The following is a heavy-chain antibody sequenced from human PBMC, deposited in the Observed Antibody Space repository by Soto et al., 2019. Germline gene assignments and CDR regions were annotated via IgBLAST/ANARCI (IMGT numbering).Heavy chain of an antibody. CDR2: IYWDDDK. V-gene: IGHV2-5*02. D-gene: IGHD3-9*01. CDR3: AHSIRYFDWLHRYFDY. CDR1: GFSLSTSGVG. Sequence: QITLKESGPTLVKPTQTLTLTCTFSGFSLSTSGVGVGWIRQPPGKALEWLALIYWDDDKRYSPSLKSRLTITKATSKNQVVLTMTNMDPVDTATYYCAHSIRYFDWLHRYFDYWGQGTLVTVSS. J-gene: IGHJ4*02.